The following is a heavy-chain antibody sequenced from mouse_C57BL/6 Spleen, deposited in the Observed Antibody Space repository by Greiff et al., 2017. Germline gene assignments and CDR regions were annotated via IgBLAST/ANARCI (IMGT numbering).Heavy chain of an antibody. D-gene: IGHD1-1*01. Sequence: EVQLVESEGGLVQPGSSMKLSCTASGFTFSDYYMAWVRQVPEKGLEWVANINSDGSSTYYLDSLKSRFIISRDNAKNILYLQMSSLKSEDTATYYCARITTVDWYFDGWGTGTTVTVSS. CDR3: ARITTVDWYFDG. J-gene: IGHJ1*03. CDR2: INSDGSST. V-gene: IGHV5-16*01. CDR1: GFTFSDYY.